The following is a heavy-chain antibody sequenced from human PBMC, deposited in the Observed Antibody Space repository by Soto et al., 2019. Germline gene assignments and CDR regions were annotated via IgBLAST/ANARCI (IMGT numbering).Heavy chain of an antibody. CDR3: ARDRYTYYDFWSGPSITPSYGLDV. Sequence: SQTLSLTCAISGDSVSSNSAAWNWIRQSPSRGLEWLGRTYYRSKWYNDYAVSVKSRITINPDTSKNQFSLQLNSVTPEDTAVYYCARDRYTYYDFWSGPSITPSYGLDVWGQGTTVTVSS. V-gene: IGHV6-1*01. CDR2: TYYRSKWYN. CDR1: GDSVSSNSAA. J-gene: IGHJ6*01. D-gene: IGHD3-3*01.